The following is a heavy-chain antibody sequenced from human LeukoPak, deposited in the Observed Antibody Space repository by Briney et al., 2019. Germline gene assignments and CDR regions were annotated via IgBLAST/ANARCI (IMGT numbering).Heavy chain of an antibody. J-gene: IGHJ4*02. CDR1: GYTFTGYY. Sequence: ASVKVSCKASGYTFTGYYIHWVRQAPGQSLEWMGWVTPNTGGTNYAQKFQGRVTMTRDTSISTAYMELSRLRSDDTAVYYCARDGSSSWYEGGAFDYWGQGTLVTVSS. D-gene: IGHD6-13*01. CDR2: VTPNTGGT. CDR3: ARDGSSSWYEGGAFDY. V-gene: IGHV1-2*02.